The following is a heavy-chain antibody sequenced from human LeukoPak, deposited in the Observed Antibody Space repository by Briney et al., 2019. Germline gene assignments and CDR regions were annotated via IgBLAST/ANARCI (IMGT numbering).Heavy chain of an antibody. CDR3: ARARPVYYGGECGY. CDR1: GFPFSDYY. D-gene: IGHD3-10*01. Sequence: GSLRLSCAASGFPFSDYYMTWIRPAPGKGPEWVSHISSSGSTIYYADSVKGRFTISRDNAKNSLYLQMNSLRAEDTAVYYCARARPVYYGGECGYWGQGTLVTVSS. CDR2: ISSSGSTI. J-gene: IGHJ4*02. V-gene: IGHV3-11*01.